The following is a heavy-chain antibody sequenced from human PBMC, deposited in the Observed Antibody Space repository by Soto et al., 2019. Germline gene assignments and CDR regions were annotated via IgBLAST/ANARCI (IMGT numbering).Heavy chain of an antibody. CDR2: ISAYNGNT. CDR1: GYTFTIYG. Sequence: VKVSCKASGYTFTIYGISWVRQAPGQGLEWMGWISAYNGNTNYAQKLQGRVTMATDTSTSTAYMELRSLRSDDTAVYYCARTRSDSSSWYGWNFFDYWGQGTLVPVSS. J-gene: IGHJ4*02. D-gene: IGHD6-13*01. V-gene: IGHV1-18*01. CDR3: ARTRSDSSSWYGWNFFDY.